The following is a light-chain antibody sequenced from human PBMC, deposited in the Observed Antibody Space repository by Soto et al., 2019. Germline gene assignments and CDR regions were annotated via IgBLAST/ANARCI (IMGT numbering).Light chain of an antibody. CDR1: QSINRD. Sequence: EIVMTQSPATPSVSPGESATLSCRASQSINRDLAWYVQKPGQAPRRVIYGASTWGTGVPPRFSGSGSGTEFTLTISSLQSEDFAVYSCQQYNNWPLFGPGTKVDIK. CDR2: GAS. J-gene: IGKJ3*01. CDR3: QQYNNWPL. V-gene: IGKV3D-15*01.